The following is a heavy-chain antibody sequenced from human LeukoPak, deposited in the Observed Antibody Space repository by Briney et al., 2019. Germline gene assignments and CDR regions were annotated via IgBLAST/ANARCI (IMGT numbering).Heavy chain of an antibody. CDR1: GFSFGTYA. Sequence: GGSLRLSCAASGFSFGTYAMTWVRQAPGKGLECVSTVSGSGGNTYYTDSVKGRFTISRGNSKNTLFLQMSSLRAEDTALYYCTKGGVVSSFGYWGQGVLVTVSS. V-gene: IGHV3-23*01. CDR3: TKGGVVSSFGY. CDR2: VSGSGGNT. J-gene: IGHJ4*02. D-gene: IGHD3-22*01.